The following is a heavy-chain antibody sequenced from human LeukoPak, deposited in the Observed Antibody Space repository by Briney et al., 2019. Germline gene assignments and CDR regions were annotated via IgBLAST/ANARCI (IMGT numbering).Heavy chain of an antibody. Sequence: GGSLRLSCAASGFTFSSYGMHWVRQAPGKGLEWVAFIRYDGSNKYYADSVKGRFTISRDNSKNTLYLQMNSLRAEDTAVYYCARQYGDYTDELDWSDPWGQGTLVTVSS. D-gene: IGHD4-17*01. J-gene: IGHJ5*02. CDR1: GFTFSSYG. V-gene: IGHV3-30*02. CDR2: IRYDGSNK. CDR3: ARQYGDYTDELDWSDP.